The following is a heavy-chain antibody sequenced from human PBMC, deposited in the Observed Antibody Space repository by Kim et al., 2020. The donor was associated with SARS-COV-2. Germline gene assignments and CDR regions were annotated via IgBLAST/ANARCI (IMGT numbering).Heavy chain of an antibody. CDR2: INHSGST. CDR3: ARAPLVGAKGNDAFDI. Sequence: SETLSLTCAVYGGSFSGYYWSWIRQPPGKGLEWIGEINHSGSTNYNPSLKSRVTISVDTSKNQFSLKLSSVTAADTAVYYCARAPLVGAKGNDAFDIWGQGTMVTVSS. J-gene: IGHJ3*02. CDR1: GGSFSGYY. V-gene: IGHV4-34*01. D-gene: IGHD1-26*01.